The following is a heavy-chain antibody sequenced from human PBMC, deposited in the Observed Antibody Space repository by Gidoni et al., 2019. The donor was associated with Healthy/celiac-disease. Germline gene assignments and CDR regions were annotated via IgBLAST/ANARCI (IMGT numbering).Heavy chain of an antibody. D-gene: IGHD1-26*01. V-gene: IGHV1-69*01. J-gene: IGHJ4*02. CDR3: ARGATGE. Sequence: QVQPVQSGAGVKKPGSSVKVSCKASGGTFGSYAISWSRQAPGQGIEGMGGSIPIFGTGNYAQKCQGRVKMTADESTSTAYMELSSLRSEETAVYYSARGATGEWGQGTLVTVSS. CDR2: SIPIFGTG. CDR1: GGTFGSYA.